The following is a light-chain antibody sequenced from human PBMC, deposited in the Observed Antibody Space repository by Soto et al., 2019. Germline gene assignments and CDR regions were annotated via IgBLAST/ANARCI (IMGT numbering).Light chain of an antibody. J-gene: IGKJ1*01. CDR1: QSLLDTNGYNY. Sequence: DIVMIQSPLSLPVTPGEPASISCRSSQSLLDTNGYNYLDWYLQKPGQSPQLLIYLGSNRGSGVPYRFSGSGSGTDFTLKISRVEAEDVGVYYCMQALHTSRTFGQGTKVEIK. CDR2: LGS. V-gene: IGKV2-28*01. CDR3: MQALHTSRT.